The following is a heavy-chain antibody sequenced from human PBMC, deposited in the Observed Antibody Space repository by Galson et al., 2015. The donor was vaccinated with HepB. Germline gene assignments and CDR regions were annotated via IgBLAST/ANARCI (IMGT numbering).Heavy chain of an antibody. D-gene: IGHD7-27*01. Sequence: QSEAELKEPRESLKISLKVSGYIFTNYWIGWVRHMPGKGLEWMGRIYPSHSDTTYSPSLQGQVTISADKSTGTAYLQWNSLKASDTAIYYCARRGWGSSFWYFDLWGHGTLVTVS. V-gene: IGHV5-51*01. J-gene: IGHJ2*01. CDR1: GYIFTNYW. CDR2: IYPSHSDT. CDR3: ARRGWGSSFWYFDL.